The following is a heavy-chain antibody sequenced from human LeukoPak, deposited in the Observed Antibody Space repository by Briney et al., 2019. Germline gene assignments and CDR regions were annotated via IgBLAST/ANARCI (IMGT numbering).Heavy chain of an antibody. CDR2: IYYSGNT. V-gene: IGHV4-59*12. J-gene: IGHJ4*02. CDR3: AREVEMARQFDY. D-gene: IGHD5-24*01. CDR1: GGSISSYY. Sequence: SETLSLTCTVSGGSISSYYWSWIRQPPGKKLEWIGYIYYSGNTNYNPSIKSRVTMSVDTSKNQLSLKLNSVTAADTAVYYCAREVEMARQFDYWGQGTLVTVSS.